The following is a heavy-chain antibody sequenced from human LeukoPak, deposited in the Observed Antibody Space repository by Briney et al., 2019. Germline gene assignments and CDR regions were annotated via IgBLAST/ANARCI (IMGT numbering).Heavy chain of an antibody. CDR2: IKQDGSQK. CDR3: ARENWANDY. Sequence: PGGSLRLSCAASGFTFTTYWMTWVRQAPGKGLEWVANIKQDGSQKYYVDSVEGRFTISRDNAKNSLYLQMNSLKAEDTAVYYCARENWANDYWGQGTLVTVSS. CDR1: GFTFTTYW. V-gene: IGHV3-7*01. J-gene: IGHJ4*02. D-gene: IGHD7-27*01.